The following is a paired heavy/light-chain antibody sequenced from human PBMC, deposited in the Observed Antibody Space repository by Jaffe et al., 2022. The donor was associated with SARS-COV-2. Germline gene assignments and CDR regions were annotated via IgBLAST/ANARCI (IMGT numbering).Light chain of an antibody. CDR3: QSYDNSLSGSGV. Sequence: QSVLTQPPSVSGAPGQRVTISCTGSTTNIGAGYDVHWYQQFPGTAPKLLIYGNSNRPSGVPDRFSGSKSGTSASLAINGLQAEDEANYYCQSYDNSLSGSGVFGGGTKLTV. V-gene: IGLV1-40*01. J-gene: IGLJ2*01. CDR2: GNS. CDR1: TTNIGAGYD.
Heavy chain of an antibody. Sequence: EVQLMQSGAEVKKPGESLKISCKGSGYTFSDYWIGWVRQMPGKGLEWMGTIYGDDSDTRYSPSFQGQVTISADKSINTAYLQWSSLKASDTAIYYCARFGHSGRKTVLRGLLGYWGQGTLVSVSS. CDR2: IYGDDSDT. D-gene: IGHD3-10*01. CDR3: ARFGHSGRKTVLRGLLGY. CDR1: GYTFSDYW. V-gene: IGHV5-51*01. J-gene: IGHJ4*02.